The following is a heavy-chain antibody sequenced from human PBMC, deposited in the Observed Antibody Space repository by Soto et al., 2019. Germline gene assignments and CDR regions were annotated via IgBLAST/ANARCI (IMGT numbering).Heavy chain of an antibody. V-gene: IGHV1-18*01. D-gene: IGHD4-17*01. J-gene: IGHJ6*02. CDR3: ATDLRWVRGGYYGMDV. CDR2: ISAYNGNT. CDR1: GYTFTSYG. Sequence: QVQLVQSGAEVKKPGASVKVSCKASGYTFTSYGISWVRQAPGQGLEWMGWISAYNGNTNYAQKLQGRVTMTTDTSTITAYMELRSLRSDDTAVYYCATDLRWVRGGYYGMDVWGQGTTVTVSS.